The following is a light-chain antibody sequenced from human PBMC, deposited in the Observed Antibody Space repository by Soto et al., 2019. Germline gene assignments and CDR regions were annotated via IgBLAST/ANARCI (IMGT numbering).Light chain of an antibody. CDR2: GAS. V-gene: IGKV3-15*01. J-gene: IGKJ1*01. CDR3: QQYKNWPRT. Sequence: PGERVTLSCGASENVDINLAWYQQKPGQAPRLLIYGASTRATDMPGTFSGRGSGTEFTLTISSLRSEDFAVYYCQQYKNWPRTFGRGTKVEIK. CDR1: ENVDIN.